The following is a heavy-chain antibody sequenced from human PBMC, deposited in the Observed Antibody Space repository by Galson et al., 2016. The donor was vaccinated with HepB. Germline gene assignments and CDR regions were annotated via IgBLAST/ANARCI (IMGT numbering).Heavy chain of an antibody. CDR1: GFNLRIYG. D-gene: IGHD2-21*02. J-gene: IGHJ1*01. CDR3: ATGPGHIEVLTASEEYFQY. V-gene: IGHV3-33*01. CDR2: IWFDGSQT. Sequence: SLRLSCAASGFNLRIYGIHWVRQAPGKGLEWVAVIWFDGSQTYYADSVKGRFTISRDNSRNMVYLQMSSLRAEDTAVYYCATGPGHIEVLTASEEYFQYWGPGTLVTVSP.